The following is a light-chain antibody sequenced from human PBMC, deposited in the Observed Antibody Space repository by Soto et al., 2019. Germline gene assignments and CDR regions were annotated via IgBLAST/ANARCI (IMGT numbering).Light chain of an antibody. CDR1: SSDVGSYNR. V-gene: IGLV2-18*02. CDR2: EVS. Sequence: QSVLTQPPSVSGSPGQSVAISCTGTSSDVGSYNRVSWYQQPPGTAPKVMIYEVSNRPSGVPDRFSGSKSGNTASLTISGLQPEDEADYYCSSYTSSSTYVFGTGTKLTVL. CDR3: SSYTSSSTYV. J-gene: IGLJ1*01.